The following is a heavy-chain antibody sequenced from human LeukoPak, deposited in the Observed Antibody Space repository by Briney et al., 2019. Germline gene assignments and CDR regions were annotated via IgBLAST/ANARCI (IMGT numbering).Heavy chain of an antibody. J-gene: IGHJ5*02. Sequence: ASVKVSCKASGYTFTGYYMHWVRQAPGQGLEWMGWINPNSGGTNYAQKFQGRVTMTRDTSISTAYMELSSLRSEDTAVYYCARDALQWGSYNWFDPWGQGTLVTVSS. V-gene: IGHV1-2*02. CDR3: ARDALQWGSYNWFDP. D-gene: IGHD3-16*01. CDR2: INPNSGGT. CDR1: GYTFTGYY.